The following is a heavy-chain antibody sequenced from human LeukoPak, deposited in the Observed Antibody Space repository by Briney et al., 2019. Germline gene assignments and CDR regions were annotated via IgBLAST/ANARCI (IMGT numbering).Heavy chain of an antibody. Sequence: GATVKISCKASGYTFTDYYMIWVQQASGKGLEWMGRVDPEDGETLYAEKFQGRVTITADTSTDTAYMELSSLRSEDTAVYYCARDWDLNSSGWYGQAFDIWGQGTMVTVSS. CDR2: VDPEDGET. J-gene: IGHJ3*02. CDR1: GYTFTDYY. CDR3: ARDWDLNSSGWYGQAFDI. D-gene: IGHD6-19*01. V-gene: IGHV1-69-2*01.